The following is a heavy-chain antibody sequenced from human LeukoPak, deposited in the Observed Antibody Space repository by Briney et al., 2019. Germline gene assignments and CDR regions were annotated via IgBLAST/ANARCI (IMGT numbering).Heavy chain of an antibody. CDR2: ISYDGSNK. J-gene: IGHJ6*03. CDR3: ARDGIVGATNGYYYYMDV. CDR1: GFTFSSYA. V-gene: IGHV3-30-3*01. Sequence: GGSLRLSCAASGFTFSSYAMHWVRQAPGKGLEWVAVISYDGSNKYYADSVKGRFTISRDNSKNTLYLQMNSLRAEDTAVYCCARDGIVGATNGYYYYMDVWGKGTTVTVSS. D-gene: IGHD1-26*01.